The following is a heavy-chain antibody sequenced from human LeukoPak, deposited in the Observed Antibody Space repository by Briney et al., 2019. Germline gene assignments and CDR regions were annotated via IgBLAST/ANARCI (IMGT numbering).Heavy chain of an antibody. CDR2: IYYTGST. Sequence: SETLSLTCSVSGDSISSGAYWGWIRQPPGKGLEWIGSIYYTGSTYFNPSLRSRVTISVDTSKNQFSLKLRSVTAADTAVYYCARSYGDYVYYFDYWGQGTLVTVSS. V-gene: IGHV4-39*01. CDR1: GDSISSGAY. CDR3: ARSYGDYVYYFDY. J-gene: IGHJ4*02. D-gene: IGHD4-17*01.